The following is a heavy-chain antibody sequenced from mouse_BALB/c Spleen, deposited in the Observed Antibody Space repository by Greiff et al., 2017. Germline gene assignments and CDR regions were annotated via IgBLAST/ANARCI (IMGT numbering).Heavy chain of an antibody. V-gene: IGHV1S34*01. CDR2: ISCYNGAT. Sequence: LVKTGASVKISCKASGYSFTGYYMHWVKQSHGKSLEWIGYISCYNGATSYNQKFKGKATFTVDTSSSTAYMQLSSLTSEDSAVYFCAREELRRRGYYFDYWGQGTTLTVSS. J-gene: IGHJ2*01. CDR3: AREELRRRGYYFDY. CDR1: GYSFTGYY. D-gene: IGHD2-4*01.